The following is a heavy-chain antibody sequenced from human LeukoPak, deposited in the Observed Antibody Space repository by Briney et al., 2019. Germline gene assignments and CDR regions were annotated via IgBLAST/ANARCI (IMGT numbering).Heavy chain of an antibody. CDR1: GYSISTGYY. CDR3: ARVFSSGWYSYYYYYYMDV. J-gene: IGHJ6*03. CDR2: FYHGGST. Sequence: SETLSLTCTVSGYSISTGYYWDWIRQPPGKGLEWIGTFYHGGSTYYNPSLKSRVTISVDTSKNQFSLKLSSVTAADTAVYYCARVFSSGWYSYYYYYYMDVWGKGTTVTVSS. V-gene: IGHV4-38-2*02. D-gene: IGHD6-19*01.